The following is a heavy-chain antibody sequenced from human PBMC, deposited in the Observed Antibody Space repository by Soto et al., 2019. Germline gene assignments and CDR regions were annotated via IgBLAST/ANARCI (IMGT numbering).Heavy chain of an antibody. J-gene: IGHJ3*01. Sequence: GGSLRLSCEASGFIFSNHAMSWVRQAPGRGLEWVSLISYSGVSAYYADSVKGRFTISRDNSKNTLYLQMVGLRAEDTAVYFCAKESSKIVDFHDRPDAWGQGTIVTVSS. CDR2: ISYSGVSA. D-gene: IGHD6-6*01. V-gene: IGHV3-23*01. CDR1: GFIFSNHA. CDR3: AKESSKIVDFHDRPDA.